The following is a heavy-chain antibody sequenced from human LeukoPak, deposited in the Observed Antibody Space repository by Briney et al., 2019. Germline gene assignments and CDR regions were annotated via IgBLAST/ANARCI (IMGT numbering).Heavy chain of an antibody. Sequence: GESLKISCKGPGYSFTSYWIGWVCQMPGKGLEWMGIIYPGDSDTRYSPSFQGQVTISADKSISTAYLQWSSLKASGTAMYYCATIYGDYFPYYFDYWGQGTLVTVSS. CDR2: IYPGDSDT. D-gene: IGHD4-17*01. V-gene: IGHV5-51*01. J-gene: IGHJ4*02. CDR1: GYSFTSYW. CDR3: ATIYGDYFPYYFDY.